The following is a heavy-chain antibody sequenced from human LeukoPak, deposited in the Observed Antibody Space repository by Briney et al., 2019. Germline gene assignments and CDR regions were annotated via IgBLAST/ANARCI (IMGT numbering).Heavy chain of an antibody. CDR3: ARDREVTMVRGVSYYYYYGMDV. D-gene: IGHD3-10*01. V-gene: IGHV4-59*01. Sequence: TSETLSLTCTVSGGSISSYYWSWIRQPPGKGLEWIGYIYYSGSTNYNPSLKSRVTISVDTSKNQFSLKLSSVTAADTAVYYCARDREVTMVRGVSYYYYYGMDVWGQGTTVTVSS. CDR1: GGSISSYY. J-gene: IGHJ6*02. CDR2: IYYSGST.